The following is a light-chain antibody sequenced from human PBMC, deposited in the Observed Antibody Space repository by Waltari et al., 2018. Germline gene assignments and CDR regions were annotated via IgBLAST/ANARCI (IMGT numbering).Light chain of an antibody. CDR2: WAS. V-gene: IGKV4-1*01. CDR1: QSVLYSSYNMTY. Sequence: DIVMTQSPDSLAVSLGERATINCKSSQSVLYSSYNMTYLAWYQQRPRKPPNLLIYWASARESGVPDRFTGSGSGTDFTLTISSLQAEDVAVYYCQQYYTAPWTFGQGTKVEIK. CDR3: QQYYTAPWT. J-gene: IGKJ1*01.